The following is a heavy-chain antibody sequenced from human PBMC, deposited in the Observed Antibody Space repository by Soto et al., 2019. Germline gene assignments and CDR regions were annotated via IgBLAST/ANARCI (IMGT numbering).Heavy chain of an antibody. CDR3: ARDVVQYSSSWYMGAFDI. V-gene: IGHV3-30-3*01. Sequence: HVQLVEAGGGVVQPGRSLRLSCAASGFTFRSYAMHWVRQATGKGLECLAAISYDGSNKYYAGSVKGRFTISRDNSKNTLYLQMNSLRAEYTAVYYCARDVVQYSSSWYMGAFDIWGQGTMVKVSS. D-gene: IGHD6-13*01. CDR2: ISYDGSNK. J-gene: IGHJ3*02. CDR1: GFTFRSYA.